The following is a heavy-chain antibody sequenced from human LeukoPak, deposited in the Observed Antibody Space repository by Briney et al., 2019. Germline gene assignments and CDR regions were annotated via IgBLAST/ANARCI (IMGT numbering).Heavy chain of an antibody. CDR3: ARVLPGVYFFDS. V-gene: IGHV4-39*02. Sequence: SETLSLTCTVSGGSISRTSYYWGWIRQPPGKGLEWMGSIFYSGSTYYNPSLKSRVTISLDMSKNHFSLKLDSVTAADTAVYFCARVLPGVYFFDSWGQGTLVTVSS. CDR2: IFYSGST. CDR1: GGSISRTSYY. J-gene: IGHJ4*02. D-gene: IGHD6-13*01.